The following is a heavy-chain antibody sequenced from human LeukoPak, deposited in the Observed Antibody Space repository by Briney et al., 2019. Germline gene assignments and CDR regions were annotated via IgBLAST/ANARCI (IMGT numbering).Heavy chain of an antibody. CDR1: GYAFTSYD. D-gene: IGHD6-13*01. CDR3: ARGPLAAAGDLDY. CDR2: MNPDDGKT. V-gene: IGHV1-8*01. J-gene: IGHJ4*02. Sequence: ASVKVSCKASGYAFTSYDISWVRQATGQGLEWMGWMNPDDGKTDYAPRFQGRVTMTRNTSISTAYMELSSLRSEDTAVYYCARGPLAAAGDLDYWGQGSLVTVSS.